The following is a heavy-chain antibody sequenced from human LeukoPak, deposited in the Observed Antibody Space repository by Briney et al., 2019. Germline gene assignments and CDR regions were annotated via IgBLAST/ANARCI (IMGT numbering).Heavy chain of an antibody. V-gene: IGHV3-74*01. CDR2: INSDGSST. J-gene: IGHJ4*02. D-gene: IGHD3-9*01. CDR1: GFTFSSYW. CDR3: AKERVLRYFDWLSKELDY. Sequence: GGSLRLSCAASGFTFSSYWMHWVRQAPGKGLVWVSRINSDGSSTSYADSVKGRFTISRDNSKNTLYLQMNSLRAEDTAVYYCAKERVLRYFDWLSKELDYWGQGTLVTVSS.